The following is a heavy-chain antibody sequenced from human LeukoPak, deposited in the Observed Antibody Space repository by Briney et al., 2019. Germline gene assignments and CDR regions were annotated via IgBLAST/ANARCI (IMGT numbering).Heavy chain of an antibody. CDR3: ARGRGNYPEYHFDY. CDR2: ISSSSSTI. V-gene: IGHV3-48*04. D-gene: IGHD1-7*01. J-gene: IGHJ4*02. CDR1: GFTFSSYS. Sequence: GGSLRLSCAASGFTFSSYSMNWVRQAPGKGREGVSYISSSSSTIYYADSVKGRFTISRDNTKNSLYLQMNSLRAEDAAVYYCARGRGNYPEYHFDYWGQGTLVTVSS.